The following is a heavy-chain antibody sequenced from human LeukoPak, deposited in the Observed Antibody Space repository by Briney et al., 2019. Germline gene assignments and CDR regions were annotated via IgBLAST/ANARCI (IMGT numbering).Heavy chain of an antibody. CDR3: ARGQRSSWSAEYFQH. Sequence: GASVKVSCKASGGTFGNYDISWVRQAPGQGLEWMGGIIPIFRTANYAQKFQGRVTITADESTSTAYMELSSLRSEDTAVYYCARGQRSSWSAEYFQHWGQGTLVTVSS. J-gene: IGHJ1*01. CDR2: IIPIFRTA. V-gene: IGHV1-69*13. D-gene: IGHD6-13*01. CDR1: GGTFGNYD.